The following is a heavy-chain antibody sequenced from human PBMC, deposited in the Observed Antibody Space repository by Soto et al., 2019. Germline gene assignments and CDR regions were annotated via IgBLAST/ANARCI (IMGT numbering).Heavy chain of an antibody. CDR3: AKAVLQGASVSRYFDY. V-gene: IGHV3-23*01. Sequence: EVQLLESGGGLVQPGGSLRLSCAASGFTFSSYAMSWVRQAPGKGLEWVSAISGSGGSTYYADSVKGRFTISRDNSKNTLYLQMNSLRAEDTAVYYCAKAVLQGASVSRYFDYWGQGTLVTVSS. CDR2: ISGSGGST. J-gene: IGHJ4*02. D-gene: IGHD4-4*01. CDR1: GFTFSSYA.